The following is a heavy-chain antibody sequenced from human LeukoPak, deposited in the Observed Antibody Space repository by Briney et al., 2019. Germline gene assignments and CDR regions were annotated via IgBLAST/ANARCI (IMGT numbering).Heavy chain of an antibody. Sequence: TSETLSLTCTVSGGSISSSSYYWGWIRQPPGKGLEWIGSIYYSGSTYYNPSLKSRVTISLDTSKNQFSLKLSSVTAADTAVYYCARMVSGSYPSRPFDYWGQGTLVTVSS. D-gene: IGHD3-10*01. V-gene: IGHV4-39*07. J-gene: IGHJ4*02. CDR2: IYYSGST. CDR1: GGSISSSSYY. CDR3: ARMVSGSYPSRPFDY.